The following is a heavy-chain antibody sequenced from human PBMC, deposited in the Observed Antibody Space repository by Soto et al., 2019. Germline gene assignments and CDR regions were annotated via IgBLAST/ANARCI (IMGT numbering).Heavy chain of an antibody. J-gene: IGHJ5*02. CDR1: GFTFSSYA. V-gene: IGHV3-53*01. CDR3: ARLGPYGSESYSFRYNWFDP. Sequence: GGSLRLSCAASGFTFSSYAMSWVRQAPGKGLDWVSVIYSGGSSYYAVSVQGRFTISRDNSKNTVYLQMNSLRGEDTAMYYCARLGPYGSESYSFRYNWFDPWGQGTQVTVSS. CDR2: IYSGGSS. D-gene: IGHD3-10*01.